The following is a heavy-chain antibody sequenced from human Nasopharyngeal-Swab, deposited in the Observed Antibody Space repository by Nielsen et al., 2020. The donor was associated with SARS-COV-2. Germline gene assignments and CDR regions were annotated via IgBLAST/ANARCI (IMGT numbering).Heavy chain of an antibody. D-gene: IGHD1-26*01. CDR1: GYTFTGFY. V-gene: IGHV1-2*06. J-gene: IGHJ4*02. Sequence: VKVSCKASGYTFTGFYVHWVRQAPGQGLECLGRINPSNGVTIYAQKFQGRVTITRDTSNSTVDMELSRLRSDDTAVYYCVREGDNWEFDSWGQGTLATVSS. CDR3: VREGDNWEFDS. CDR2: INPSNGVT.